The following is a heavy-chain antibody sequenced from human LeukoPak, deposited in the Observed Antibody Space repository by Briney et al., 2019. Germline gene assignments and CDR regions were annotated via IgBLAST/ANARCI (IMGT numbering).Heavy chain of an antibody. D-gene: IGHD2-15*01. J-gene: IGHJ6*03. CDR3: AKEATYCSGGSCSFYYYYMDV. CDR1: GFTFSSYG. V-gene: IGHV3-30*18. CDR2: ISYDGGNK. Sequence: PGGSLRLSCAASGFTFSSYGMHWVRQAPGKGLEWVAVISYDGGNKYYADSVKGRFTISRDNSKNTLYLQMNSLRAEDTAVYYCAKEATYCSGGSCSFYYYYMDVWGKGTTVTVSS.